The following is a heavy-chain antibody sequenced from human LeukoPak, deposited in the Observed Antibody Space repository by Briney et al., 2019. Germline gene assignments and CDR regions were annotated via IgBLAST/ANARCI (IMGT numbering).Heavy chain of an antibody. CDR3: ARDPSNTSGWYAYLDS. Sequence: GASVKVSCKISRYTLTEVSMHWVRPAPGKGLEWMGGFDPADGEPIYAQKFQGRVTMSEDTSTDTAYMDLSSLRSEDTAVYYCARDPSNTSGWYAYLDSWGQGTLVTVSS. D-gene: IGHD6-19*01. CDR1: RYTLTEVS. CDR2: FDPADGEP. J-gene: IGHJ4*02. V-gene: IGHV1-24*01.